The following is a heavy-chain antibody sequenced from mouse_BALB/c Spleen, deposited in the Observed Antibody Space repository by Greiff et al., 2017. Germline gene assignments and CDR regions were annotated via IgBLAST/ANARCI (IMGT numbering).Heavy chain of an antibody. V-gene: IGHV1-7*01. Sequence: QVQLKESGAELAKPGASVKMSCKASGYTFTSYWMHWVKQRPGQGLEWIGYINPSTGYTEYNQKFKDKATLTADKSSSTAYMQLSSLTSEDSAVYYCATIYYCYEGWYFDVWGAGTTVTVSS. CDR2: INPSTGYT. D-gene: IGHD2-2*01. CDR3: ATIYYCYEGWYFDV. CDR1: GYTFTSYW. J-gene: IGHJ1*01.